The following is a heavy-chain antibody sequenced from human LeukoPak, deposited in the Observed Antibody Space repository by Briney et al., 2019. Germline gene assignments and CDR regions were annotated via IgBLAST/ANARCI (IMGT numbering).Heavy chain of an antibody. CDR3: GRDSYDSSGYNVFVDY. J-gene: IGHJ4*02. CDR2: ISSSGTTI. Sequence: GGSLRLSCAASGFRFSSYEMNWVRQAPGKGLEWVSYISSSGTTIYYADSVKGRFTISRDNSKSSLYLQMNSLRAEDTAVYYCGRDSYDSSGYNVFVDYWGQGTLVTVSS. V-gene: IGHV3-48*03. CDR1: GFRFSSYE. D-gene: IGHD3-22*01.